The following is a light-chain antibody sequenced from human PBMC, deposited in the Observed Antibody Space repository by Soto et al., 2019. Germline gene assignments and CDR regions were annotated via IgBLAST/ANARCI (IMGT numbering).Light chain of an antibody. CDR2: EVN. CDR1: SSDVGGYNY. Sequence: QSVLTQPASVSGSPGQSITISCTGTSSDVGGYNYVSWYQQHPGKAPKLMIYEVNNRPSGVSNRFSGSKSGNTASLTISGLQAEDEADYYCSSYTSISTPVVFGGGTKLTVL. CDR3: SSYTSISTPVV. J-gene: IGLJ2*01. V-gene: IGLV2-14*01.